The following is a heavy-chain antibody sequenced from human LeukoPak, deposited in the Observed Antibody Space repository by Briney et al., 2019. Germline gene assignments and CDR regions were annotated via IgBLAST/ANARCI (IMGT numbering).Heavy chain of an antibody. D-gene: IGHD2-15*01. V-gene: IGHV3-30*02. CDR3: ARASMGSGGSCYN. J-gene: IGHJ4*02. CDR2: ILYDGSKI. Sequence: GGSLRLSCAASGFTFSAYALHWVRQAPGKGLEWVAFILYDGSKIDYADSVKGRFTISRDNSKNTLYLQMNSLRAEDTAVYYCARASMGSGGSCYNWGQGTLVTVSS. CDR1: GFTFSAYA.